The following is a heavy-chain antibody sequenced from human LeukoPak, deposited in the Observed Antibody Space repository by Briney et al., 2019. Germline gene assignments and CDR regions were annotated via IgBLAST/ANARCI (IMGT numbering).Heavy chain of an antibody. CDR1: GDSISSGSYY. CDR2: LYYSGST. CDR3: AREIVVVVAATRYFDY. Sequence: SETLSLTCTVSGDSISSGSYYWGWIRQPPGKGLEWIGSLYYSGSTYYNPSLKSRVTISVDSSKNQFSLKLSSVTAADTAVYYCAREIVVVVAATRYFDYWGQGTLVTVSS. D-gene: IGHD2-15*01. J-gene: IGHJ4*02. V-gene: IGHV4-39*07.